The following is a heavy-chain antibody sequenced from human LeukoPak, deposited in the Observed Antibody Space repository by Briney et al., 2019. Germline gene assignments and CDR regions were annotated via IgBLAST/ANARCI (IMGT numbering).Heavy chain of an antibody. CDR3: ARDTYSSSWYGVVGY. Sequence: ASVKVSCKASGYTFTSYGISWVRQAPGQGLEWMGWISAYNGNTNYAQKLQGRVTMTTDTSTSTAYMALRSLRSDDTAVYYCARDTYSSSWYGVVGYWGQGTLVTVSS. CDR1: GYTFTSYG. D-gene: IGHD6-13*01. J-gene: IGHJ4*02. V-gene: IGHV1-18*01. CDR2: ISAYNGNT.